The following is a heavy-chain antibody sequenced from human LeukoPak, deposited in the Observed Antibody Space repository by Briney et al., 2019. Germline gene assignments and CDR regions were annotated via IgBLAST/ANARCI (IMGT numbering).Heavy chain of an antibody. CDR2: ISGSGGST. CDR3: AKALHFCGGGSCYFDS. Sequence: GESLRLSCAASGFTFSNFGMNWVRQAPGKGLEWVSAISGSGGSTFSADSVKGRFTISRDNSQNTLYLQMYGLRVEDTAVYFCAKALHFCGGGSCYFDSWGQGTLVSVSS. CDR1: GFTFSNFG. J-gene: IGHJ4*02. V-gene: IGHV3-23*01. D-gene: IGHD2-21*01.